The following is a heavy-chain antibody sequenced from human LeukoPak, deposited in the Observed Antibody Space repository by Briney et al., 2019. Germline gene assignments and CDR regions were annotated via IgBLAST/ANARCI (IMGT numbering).Heavy chain of an antibody. CDR1: GYTFTSYY. CDR3: ARGTANFWSGYSSHFDY. J-gene: IGHJ4*02. CDR2: INPSGGST. D-gene: IGHD3-3*01. Sequence: ASVRVSCKAFGYTFTSYYMHWVRQAPGQGLECMGIINPSGGSTSYAQKFQGRVTMTRDTSTSTVYMEVSSLRSEDTAVYYCARGTANFWSGYSSHFDYWGQGTLVTASS. V-gene: IGHV1-46*01.